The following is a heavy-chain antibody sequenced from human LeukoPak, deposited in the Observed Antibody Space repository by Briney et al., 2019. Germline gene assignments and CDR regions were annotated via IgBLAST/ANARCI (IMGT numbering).Heavy chain of an antibody. J-gene: IGHJ4*02. Sequence: GGSLRLPCAASRFTFSNYEVNWVRQAPGKGLEWVSYISRGTTVYYADSVKGRFSISRDNAKSSLYLQMNSLRAEDTAVYYCARAGYNSNWFDYWGQGTLVTVSS. V-gene: IGHV3-48*03. D-gene: IGHD6-13*01. CDR3: ARAGYNSNWFDY. CDR1: RFTFSNYE. CDR2: ISRGTTV.